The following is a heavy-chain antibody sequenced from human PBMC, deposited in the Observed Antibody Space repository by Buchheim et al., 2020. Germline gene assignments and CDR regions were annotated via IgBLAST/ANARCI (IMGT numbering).Heavy chain of an antibody. CDR2: IITIVGIP. D-gene: IGHD3-22*01. Sequence: QVHVVQSGAEVKQPGSSVRVSCKASGGTFSRFTINWVRQAPGQGLEWMGGIITIVGIPNFAQKFQGRLTISADRSTSTASMELSSLRSEDTALYYCATYYSDNSGYSYEYWGQGTL. J-gene: IGHJ4*02. CDR1: GGTFSRFT. V-gene: IGHV1-69*02. CDR3: ATYYSDNSGYSYEY.